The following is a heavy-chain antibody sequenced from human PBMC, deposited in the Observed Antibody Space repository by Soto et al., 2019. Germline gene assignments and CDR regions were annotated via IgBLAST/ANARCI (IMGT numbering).Heavy chain of an antibody. V-gene: IGHV4-59*08. CDR3: AKNGDYVSIDY. J-gene: IGHJ4*02. Sequence: SETLSLTCAVSGASFTGHYWSWIRQPPGKGLEWIGYIYYSGSTNYNPSLKSRVTISVDTSKNQFSLKLSSVTAADTAVYYCAKNGDYVSIDYWGQGTLVTVSS. CDR2: IYYSGST. D-gene: IGHD4-17*01. CDR1: GASFTGHY.